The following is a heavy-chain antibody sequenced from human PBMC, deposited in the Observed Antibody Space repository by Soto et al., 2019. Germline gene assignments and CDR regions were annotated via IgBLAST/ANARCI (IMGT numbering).Heavy chain of an antibody. Sequence: GGSLRLSCAASGFTFSSYSMNWVRQAPGKGLEWVSSISSSSSYIYYADSVKGRFTNSRNNAKNSLYLQINSLRAEDTAVYYCASLIAVAGISLHPNPFQHWGQGTLVTVSS. D-gene: IGHD6-19*01. V-gene: IGHV3-21*01. J-gene: IGHJ1*01. CDR2: ISSSSSYI. CDR1: GFTFSSYS. CDR3: ASLIAVAGISLHPNPFQH.